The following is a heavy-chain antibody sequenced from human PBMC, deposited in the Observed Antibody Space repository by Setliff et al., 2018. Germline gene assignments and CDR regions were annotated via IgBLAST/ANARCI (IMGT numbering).Heavy chain of an antibody. J-gene: IGHJ4*02. V-gene: IGHV1-18*01. D-gene: IGHD3-22*01. Sequence: ASVKVSCKASGYTFTNFGITWVRQAPGQGLEWMGWININNFNTKYAQKLQDRVTMTTDTSTSTAYMELWSLKSDDTAVYYCARINFYVSSGYYYAPDYWGQGTLVTVSS. CDR2: ININNFNT. CDR1: GYTFTNFG. CDR3: ARINFYVSSGYYYAPDY.